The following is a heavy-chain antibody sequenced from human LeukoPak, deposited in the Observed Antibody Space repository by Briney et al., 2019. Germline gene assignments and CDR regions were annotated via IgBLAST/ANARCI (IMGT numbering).Heavy chain of an antibody. D-gene: IGHD4-23*01. V-gene: IGHV3-23*01. CDR2: VVGDART. J-gene: IGHJ4*02. Sequence: GGSLRLSCAASGFNLASYSMSWVRQAPGKGLEWVSAVVGDARTFYTDSVKGRFTISRDNSKNTLYLQMNSLRAEDTAIYYCVKANTHWELYDYWGQGTLVTVSS. CDR3: VKANTHWELYDY. CDR1: GFNLASYS.